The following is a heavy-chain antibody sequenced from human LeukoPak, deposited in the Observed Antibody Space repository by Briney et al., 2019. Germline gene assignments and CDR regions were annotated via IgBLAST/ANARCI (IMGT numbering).Heavy chain of an antibody. CDR2: ISYDGSNK. J-gene: IGHJ4*02. Sequence: GGSLRLSCAASGFTFSSYSMNWVRQAPGKGLEWVAVISYDGSNKYYADSVKGRFTISRDNSKNTLYLQMNSLRAEDTAVYYCARDSCSGGSCYDNFDYWGQGTLVTVSS. CDR1: GFTFSSYS. D-gene: IGHD2-15*01. CDR3: ARDSCSGGSCYDNFDY. V-gene: IGHV3-30*03.